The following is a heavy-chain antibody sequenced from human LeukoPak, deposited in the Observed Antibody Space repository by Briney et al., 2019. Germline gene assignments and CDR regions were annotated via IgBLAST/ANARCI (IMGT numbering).Heavy chain of an antibody. CDR3: ARHRSAAANAYFDH. CDR2: IYYSGST. Sequence: SETLSLTCTVSGGSISSSSYYWGWIRQPPGKGLEWIGSIYYSGSTYYNPSNPSLKSRVTISVDTSNNQFSLRLSSVTAADTAVYYCARHRSAAANAYFDHWGQGTLVTVSS. CDR1: GGSISSSSYY. J-gene: IGHJ4*02. D-gene: IGHD6-13*01. V-gene: IGHV4-39*01.